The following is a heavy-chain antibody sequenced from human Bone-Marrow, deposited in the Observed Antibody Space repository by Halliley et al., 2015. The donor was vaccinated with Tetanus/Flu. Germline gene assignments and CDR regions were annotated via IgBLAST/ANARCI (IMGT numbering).Heavy chain of an antibody. J-gene: IGHJ3*02. Sequence: SLGLSCVASGFTFSNYWMNWVRQAPGKGLEWVADIHPDGGMTSYVDSVKGRFTTSRDNAKNSLYLHMNSLRAEDTAVYYCARDSSWLGPDAFQIWGQGTIVTVSS. CDR2: IHPDGGMT. V-gene: IGHV3-7*01. CDR3: ARDSSWLGPDAFQI. CDR1: GFTFSNYW. D-gene: IGHD6-19*01.